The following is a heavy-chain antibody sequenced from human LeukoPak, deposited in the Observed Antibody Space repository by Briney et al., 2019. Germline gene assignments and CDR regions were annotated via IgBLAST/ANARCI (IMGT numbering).Heavy chain of an antibody. Sequence: GGSLGLSCAASGCTFSSYNMNWVRQAPGKGLEWVSFISSSSSHIYYADSVKGRFTISRDNAKNSLYLQMNSLRAEDTAVYYCSDVSGSYWGQGTLVTVSS. CDR3: SDVSGSY. D-gene: IGHD3-10*01. V-gene: IGHV3-21*01. CDR2: ISSSSSHI. J-gene: IGHJ4*02. CDR1: GCTFSSYN.